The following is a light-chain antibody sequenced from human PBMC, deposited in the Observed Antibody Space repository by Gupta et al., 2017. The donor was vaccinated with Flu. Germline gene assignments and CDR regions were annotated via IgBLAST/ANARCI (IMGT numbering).Light chain of an antibody. V-gene: IGKV1-8*01. CDR2: AAS. Sequence: AIRMTQSPSSFSASTGDRVTITCRASQGISSYLAWYQQKPGKAPKLLIYAASTVKSGVPSRFSGSGSGTDFTLTISGRQSEDFATYYCQHEDSSPWTFGQGTKVEIK. CDR1: QGISSY. CDR3: QHEDSSPWT. J-gene: IGKJ1*01.